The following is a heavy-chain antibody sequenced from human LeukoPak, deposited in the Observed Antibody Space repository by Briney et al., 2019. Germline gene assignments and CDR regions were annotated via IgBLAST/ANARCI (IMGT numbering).Heavy chain of an antibody. CDR3: ARSAVAGKNWFDP. D-gene: IGHD6-19*01. V-gene: IGHV3-48*01. Sequence: GGSLRLSCAASGFSVTAHSINWVRQAPGKGLEWISYVSISSSPIYYAESVKGRFTISRDNAKNSLYLQMNSLRAEDTAVYYCARSAVAGKNWFDPWGQGTLVTVSS. CDR1: GFSVTAHS. J-gene: IGHJ5*02. CDR2: VSISSSPI.